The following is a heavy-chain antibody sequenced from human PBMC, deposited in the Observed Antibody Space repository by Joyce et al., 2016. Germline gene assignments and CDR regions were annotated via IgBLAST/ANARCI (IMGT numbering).Heavy chain of an antibody. V-gene: IGHV1-2*02. J-gene: IGHJ3*02. Sequence: QVQLLQSGAEVKKPGASVKVSCQVSGYTFTGYYLHWVRQAPGQGLEWVGWITPNNGDTSSAQKFQDRVTMTRDRSSNTAYMEWSGRRSDDTALYYCARFSDAFDIWGQGTMVTVSS. CDR2: ITPNNGDT. CDR1: GYTFTGYY. CDR3: ARFSDAFDI.